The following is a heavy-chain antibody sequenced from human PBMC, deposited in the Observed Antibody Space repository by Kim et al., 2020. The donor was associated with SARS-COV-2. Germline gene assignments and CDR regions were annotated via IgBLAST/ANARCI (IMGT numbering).Heavy chain of an antibody. CDR2: ISWNSGSI. Sequence: GGSLRLSCAASGFTFDDYSMHWVRQAPGKGLEWVSGISWNSGSIGYADSVKGRFTISRDNAKNSLYLQMNSLRAEDTALYYCAKATRWINWGLMYFDYWGQGTLVTVSS. CDR1: GFTFDDYS. D-gene: IGHD7-27*01. CDR3: AKATRWINWGLMYFDY. V-gene: IGHV3-9*01. J-gene: IGHJ4*02.